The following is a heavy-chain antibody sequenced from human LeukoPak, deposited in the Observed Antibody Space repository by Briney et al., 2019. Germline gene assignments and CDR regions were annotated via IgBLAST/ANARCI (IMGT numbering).Heavy chain of an antibody. CDR1: GFTFSSYA. V-gene: IGHV3-30-3*01. D-gene: IGHD1-14*01. Sequence: HPGGSLRLSCAASGFTFSSYAMHWVRQAPGKGLEWVAVISYDGSNKYYADSVKGRFTISRDNSKNTLYLQMNSLRAEDTAVYYCARVLPGGRRPADYRGQGTLVTVSS. CDR2: ISYDGSNK. J-gene: IGHJ4*02. CDR3: ARVLPGGRRPADY.